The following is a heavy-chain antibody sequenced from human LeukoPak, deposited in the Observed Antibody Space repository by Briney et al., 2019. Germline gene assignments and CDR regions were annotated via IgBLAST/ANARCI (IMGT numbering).Heavy chain of an antibody. Sequence: ASVKVSCKASGYTFTSYGISWVRQAPGQGLEWMGWISAYNGNTNYAQKLQGRVTMTPDTSTSTAYMELRSLRSDDTAVYYCARDSPVSIAVAGTPFDYWGQGTLVTVSS. CDR3: ARDSPVSIAVAGTPFDY. J-gene: IGHJ4*02. V-gene: IGHV1-18*01. CDR1: GYTFTSYG. D-gene: IGHD6-19*01. CDR2: ISAYNGNT.